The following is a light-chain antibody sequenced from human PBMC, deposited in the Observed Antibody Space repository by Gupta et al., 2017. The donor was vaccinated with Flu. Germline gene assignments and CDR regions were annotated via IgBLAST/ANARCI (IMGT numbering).Light chain of an antibody. CDR3: QSYDSSLSGSV. Sequence: QSVLTQPPSVSGAPGQRLTLSCTGSSSNFGAGYDVHWYQQLPGTAPKLLIYGNNNRPSGVPDRFSGSKSGTSASLAITGLQAEDEAHYYCQSYDSSLSGSVFGGGTKLTVL. J-gene: IGLJ3*02. CDR2: GNN. CDR1: SSNFGAGYD. V-gene: IGLV1-40*01.